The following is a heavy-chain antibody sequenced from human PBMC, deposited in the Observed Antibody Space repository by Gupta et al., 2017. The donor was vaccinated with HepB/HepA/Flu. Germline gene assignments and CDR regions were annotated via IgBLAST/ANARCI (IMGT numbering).Heavy chain of an antibody. CDR3: ARDGGLQLGRSASAFDI. Sequence: EVQLVESGGGLVKPGRSLRLSCAASGFTFNDFSMNWVRQAPGKGLEWVSSISAFSSYRYYADSVKGRFIISRDNAKNSLFLQMNSLRXDXTAVYYXARDGGLQLGRSASAFDIWGQGTLVTVSS. CDR1: GFTFNDFS. V-gene: IGHV3-21*01. CDR2: ISAFSSYR. J-gene: IGHJ3*02. D-gene: IGHD7-27*01.